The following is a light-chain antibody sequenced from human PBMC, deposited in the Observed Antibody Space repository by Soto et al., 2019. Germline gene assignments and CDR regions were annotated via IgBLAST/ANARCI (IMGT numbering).Light chain of an antibody. J-gene: IGKJ1*01. Sequence: EIVMTQSPATLSVSPGESATLSCRASQGIFDNLAWFQQRPGQAPRLLIYRASTRATDIPARFSGSGSGTEFPPTISSLQAEDFALYYCQQYHNLCTFGQGTKVEIK. CDR2: RAS. CDR3: QQYHNLCT. V-gene: IGKV3-15*01. CDR1: QGIFDN.